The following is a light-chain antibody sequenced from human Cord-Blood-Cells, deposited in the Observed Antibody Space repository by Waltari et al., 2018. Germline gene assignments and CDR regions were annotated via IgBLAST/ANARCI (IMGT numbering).Light chain of an antibody. CDR2: EGS. V-gene: IGLV2-23*01. J-gene: IGLJ3*02. CDR1: SSDVGSSNL. Sequence: QSALTQPASVSGSPGQSITISCSGTSSDVGSSNLVSWYQQHPGKAPKLMIYEGSKRPSGVSNRFAGSKSVNTASRTISGLQAEDEADYYCCSYAGSSTWVFGGGTKLTVL. CDR3: CSYAGSSTWV.